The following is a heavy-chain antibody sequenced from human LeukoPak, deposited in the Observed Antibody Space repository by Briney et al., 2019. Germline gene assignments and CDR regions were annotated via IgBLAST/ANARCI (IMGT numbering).Heavy chain of an antibody. CDR1: GGSFSGYY. D-gene: IGHD3-10*02. V-gene: IGHV4-34*01. CDR3: ARGHEGSSSAYFRPRPSVRGVISDEP. J-gene: IGHJ5*02. Sequence: PSETLSLTCAVYGGSFSGYYWSWIRQPPGKGLEWIGEINHSGSTNYNPSLKSRVSISVDTSKNQFSLKLSSVTAADTAVYYCARGHEGSSSAYFRPRPSVRGVISDEPWGQGTLVTVSS. CDR2: INHSGST.